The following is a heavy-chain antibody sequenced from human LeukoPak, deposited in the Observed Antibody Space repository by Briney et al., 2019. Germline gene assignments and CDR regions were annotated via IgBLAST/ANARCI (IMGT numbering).Heavy chain of an antibody. CDR2: INPSGGST. J-gene: IGHJ4*02. D-gene: IGHD3-16*01. Sequence: ASVKVSCKASGYTLTTYYIHWVRQAPGQGLEWMGRINPSGGSTTYAQKVQGRVTMTRDTSTSTVHMELSSLRSDDTAVYYCATQRGSYLWGTDFDYWGQGTLVTVSS. CDR1: GYTLTTYY. CDR3: ATQRGSYLWGTDFDY. V-gene: IGHV1-46*01.